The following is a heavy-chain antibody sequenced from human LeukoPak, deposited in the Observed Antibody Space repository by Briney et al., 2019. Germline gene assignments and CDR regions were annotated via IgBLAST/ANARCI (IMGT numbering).Heavy chain of an antibody. CDR1: GYTFTGYY. CDR2: INPSGGST. D-gene: IGHD3-22*01. J-gene: IGHJ4*02. Sequence: ASVKVSCKASGYTFTGYYMHWVRQAPGQGLEWMGIINPSGGSTSYAQKFQGRVTMTRDTSTSTVYMELSSLRSEDTAVYYCARGDHYYDSSGYHNHFDYWGQGTLVTVSS. CDR3: ARGDHYYDSSGYHNHFDY. V-gene: IGHV1-46*01.